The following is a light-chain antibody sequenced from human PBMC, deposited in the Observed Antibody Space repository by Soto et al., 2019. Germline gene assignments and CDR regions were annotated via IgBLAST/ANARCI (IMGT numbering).Light chain of an antibody. Sequence: QSVLTQPPSASGTPGQRVTISCSGGSSNIGRNSVSWYQQFPGTAPKLIIFNNNERPSGIPGRFSGSKSGASASLAIVGLQSEDEADYFCASGDDNRNGPLLFGGGTKVTVL. CDR1: SSNIGRNS. CDR2: NNN. CDR3: ASGDDNRNGPLL. V-gene: IGLV1-44*01. J-gene: IGLJ2*01.